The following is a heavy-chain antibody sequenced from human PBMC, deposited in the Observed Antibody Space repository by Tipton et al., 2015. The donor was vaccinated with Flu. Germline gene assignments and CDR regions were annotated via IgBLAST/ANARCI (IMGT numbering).Heavy chain of an antibody. CDR2: ISYDGSNK. D-gene: IGHD3-22*01. CDR3: AREYYYDSSANPPKYYYYGMDV. V-gene: IGHV3-30-3*01. Sequence: SLRLSCAASGFTFSSYAMHWVRQAPGKGLEWVAVISYDGSNKYYADSVKGRFTISRDNSKNTLYLQMNSLRAEDTAVYYCAREYYYDSSANPPKYYYYGMDVWGQGTTVTVSS. J-gene: IGHJ6*02. CDR1: GFTFSSYA.